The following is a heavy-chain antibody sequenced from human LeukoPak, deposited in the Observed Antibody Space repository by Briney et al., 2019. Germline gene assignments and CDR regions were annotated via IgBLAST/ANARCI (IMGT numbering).Heavy chain of an antibody. Sequence: GGSLRLSCAASGFTFDDYAMHWVRQAPGKGLEWVSLIGGDGGNTQYADSVKGRVTISRDNRKNSLYLQMNSLRTEDTALYYCAKAVLGDDAFDIWGRGTMVTVSS. CDR1: GFTFDDYA. CDR3: AKAVLGDDAFDI. D-gene: IGHD3-16*01. CDR2: IGGDGGNT. J-gene: IGHJ3*02. V-gene: IGHV3-43*02.